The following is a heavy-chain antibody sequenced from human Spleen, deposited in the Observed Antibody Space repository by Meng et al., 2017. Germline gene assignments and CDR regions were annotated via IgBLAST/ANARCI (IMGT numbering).Heavy chain of an antibody. V-gene: IGHV3-49*04. D-gene: IGHD3-10*01. CDR2: IRSKAYGGTT. CDR1: GFTFSSYA. CDR3: TRAGVLLWFGELFDYFDY. J-gene: IGHJ4*02. Sequence: GESLKISCAASGFTFSSYAMHWVRQAPGKGLEWVGFIRSKAYGGTTEYAASVKGRFTISRDDSKSIAYLQMNSLKTEDTAVYYCTRAGVLLWFGELFDYFDYWGQGTLVTVSS.